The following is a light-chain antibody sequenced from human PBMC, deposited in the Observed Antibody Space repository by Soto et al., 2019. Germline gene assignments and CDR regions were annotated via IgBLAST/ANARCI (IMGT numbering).Light chain of an antibody. Sequence: QSALTQPASVSGSPGQSITISCIGTSSDVDGYNYVSWFQQHPGKPPKLIIYEVSNRPSGVSSRFSGSQSGNTASLTISGLQAEDEADYYCSSYTTSSTQVFGGGTQLTVL. CDR1: SSDVDGYNY. J-gene: IGLJ3*02. CDR2: EVS. V-gene: IGLV2-14*01. CDR3: SSYTTSSTQV.